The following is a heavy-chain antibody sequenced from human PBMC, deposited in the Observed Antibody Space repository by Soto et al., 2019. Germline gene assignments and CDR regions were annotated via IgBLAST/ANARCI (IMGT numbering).Heavy chain of an antibody. CDR1: GFTFSSYA. CDR3: ARRGPGTYFDD. J-gene: IGHJ4*02. Sequence: EVQLLDFGGGLVQPGGSLRLSCAASGFTFSSYAMNWVRQAPGKGLEWVSVISGSDGSTYYADSVKGRFTISRDNSKNTLYLQMNSLRAEDTAVYYCARRGPGTYFDDWGQGTLVTVSS. D-gene: IGHD6-13*01. V-gene: IGHV3-23*01. CDR2: ISGSDGST.